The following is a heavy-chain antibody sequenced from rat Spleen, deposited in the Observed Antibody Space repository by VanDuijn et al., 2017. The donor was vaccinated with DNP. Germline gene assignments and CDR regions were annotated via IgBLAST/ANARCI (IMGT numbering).Heavy chain of an antibody. V-gene: IGHV5-22*01. Sequence: EVQLVESGGDLVQPGRSLRLSCAASGFTFSDYGMAWVRQAPKKGLEWVASISATGGSTSYRDSVRGRFTISRDNAKSTLYLQMNSLRSEDTATYFCARWNDYFDYWGQGVMVTVSS. J-gene: IGHJ2*01. CDR2: ISATGGST. CDR3: ARWNDYFDY. CDR1: GFTFSDYG.